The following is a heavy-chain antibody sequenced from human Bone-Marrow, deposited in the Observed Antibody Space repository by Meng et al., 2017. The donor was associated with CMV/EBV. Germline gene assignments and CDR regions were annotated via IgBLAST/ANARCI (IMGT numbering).Heavy chain of an antibody. D-gene: IGHD4-23*01. CDR1: GGSFSGYY. J-gene: IGHJ4*02. Sequence: SDTLCLTCAVYGGSFSGYYWSWIRQPPGKGLEWVGEINHSGSTNYNPSLKSRVTISVDTSKNQFCLKPSSGTAADTAVYYCARGRATRWNDYWGQGTLVTVSS. V-gene: IGHV4-34*01. CDR2: INHSGST. CDR3: ARGRATRWNDY.